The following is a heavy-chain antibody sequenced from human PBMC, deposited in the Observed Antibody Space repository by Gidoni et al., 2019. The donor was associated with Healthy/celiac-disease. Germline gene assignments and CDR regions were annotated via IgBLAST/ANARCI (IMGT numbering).Heavy chain of an antibody. Sequence: RIYGNPSLKSRVTISVDTSKNQFSLKLSSVTAADTAVYYCASSRDGYNLGFDYWGQGTLVTVSS. V-gene: IGHV4-59*01. CDR3: ASSRDGYNLGFDY. D-gene: IGHD5-12*01. J-gene: IGHJ4*02. CDR2: RI.